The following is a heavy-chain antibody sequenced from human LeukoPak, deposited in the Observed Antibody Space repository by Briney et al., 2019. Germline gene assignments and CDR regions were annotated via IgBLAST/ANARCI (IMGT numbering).Heavy chain of an antibody. CDR2: MYYSGSTWST. D-gene: IGHD6-13*01. V-gene: IGHV4-39*01. Sequence: SETLSLTCTVSGGSISRSGYYWGWIRQPPGEGLEWIGSMYYSGSTWSTYYNPSLKSRVTISVDTSKNQFSLKLSSVTAADTAVYYCARHVEGGSRWDYPWGQGTLVTVSS. CDR1: GGSISRSGYY. CDR3: ARHVEGGSRWDYP. J-gene: IGHJ5*02.